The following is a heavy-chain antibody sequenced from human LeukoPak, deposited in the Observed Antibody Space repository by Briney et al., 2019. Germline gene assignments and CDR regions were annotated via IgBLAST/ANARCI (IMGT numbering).Heavy chain of an antibody. V-gene: IGHV3-7*01. CDR1: EFPFWNYW. D-gene: IGHD2-2*01. Sequence: GGSLRLSCAASEFPFWNYWMTWVRRAPGRGLEWVANVNQGGSYKYYEDSVRGRFTISRDNAKNEVYLQMDSLRVEDSAVYYCARGEPHCSTSTCSRRRMDVWGQGTTVTVSS. CDR2: VNQGGSYK. J-gene: IGHJ6*02. CDR3: ARGEPHCSTSTCSRRRMDV.